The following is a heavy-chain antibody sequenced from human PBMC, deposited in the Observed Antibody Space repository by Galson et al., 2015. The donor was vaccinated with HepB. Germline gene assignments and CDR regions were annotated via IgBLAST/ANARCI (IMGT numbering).Heavy chain of an antibody. D-gene: IGHD6-13*01. V-gene: IGHV3-33*01. CDR1: GFTFSSYG. J-gene: IGHJ2*01. CDR2: IWYDGSNK. Sequence: SLRLSCAASGFTFSSYGMHWVRQAPGKGLEWVAVIWYDGSNKYYADSVKGRFTISRDNSKNTLYLQMNSLRAEDTAVYYCARDGYSSSWSDWYFDLWGRGTLVTVSS. CDR3: ARDGYSSSWSDWYFDL.